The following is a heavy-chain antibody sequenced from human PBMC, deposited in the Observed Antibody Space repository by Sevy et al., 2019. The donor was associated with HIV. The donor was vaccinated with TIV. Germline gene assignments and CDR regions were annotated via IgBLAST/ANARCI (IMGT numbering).Heavy chain of an antibody. J-gene: IGHJ4*02. Sequence: SETLSLTCTVSGGSITSLYWNWIRQPPGKGLEWIANTYYNGHINYNPSLKSRVTLSLDTSMNQFSLRLGSVTAADTAMYYCAGENAWGRGYSWGQGTLVTVSS. V-gene: IGHV4-59*08. CDR1: GGSITSLY. D-gene: IGHD1-26*01. CDR3: AGENAWGRGYS. CDR2: TYYNGHI.